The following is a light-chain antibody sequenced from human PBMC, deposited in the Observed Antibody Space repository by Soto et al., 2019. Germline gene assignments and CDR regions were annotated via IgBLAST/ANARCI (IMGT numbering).Light chain of an antibody. CDR2: GAS. CDR3: HQYGSAPAWT. Sequence: EIVLTQSPGTLSLFPGERATLSCRASQSISSSYLAWYQQKPGQAPRLLIYGASSRATGIPDRFSGAGSATDFTLPISRLEPEDFAVYYCHQYGSAPAWTFGQGTKVESK. CDR1: QSISSSY. J-gene: IGKJ1*01. V-gene: IGKV3-20*01.